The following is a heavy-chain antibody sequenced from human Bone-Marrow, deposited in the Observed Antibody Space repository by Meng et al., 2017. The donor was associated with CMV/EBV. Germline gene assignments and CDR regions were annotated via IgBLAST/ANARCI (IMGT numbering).Heavy chain of an antibody. V-gene: IGHV3-11*01. CDR2: ISSSGSTI. CDR3: ARDFSKGPYYYYGMDV. Sequence: GGSLRLSCAASGFTFSDYYMSWIRQAPGKGLEWVSYISSSGSTIYYADSVKGRFTISRDNAKNSLYLQMNSLRAEDTAVYYCARDFSKGPYYYYGMDVWGQGNTVTVSS. J-gene: IGHJ6*02. CDR1: GFTFSDYY. D-gene: IGHD6-13*01.